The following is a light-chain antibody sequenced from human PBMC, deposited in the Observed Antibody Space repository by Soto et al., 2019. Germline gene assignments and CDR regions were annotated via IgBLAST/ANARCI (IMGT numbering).Light chain of an antibody. CDR1: QSVTNSE. CDR3: QQSFRTPLT. V-gene: IGKV3-20*01. CDR2: AAS. Sequence: FVLTQSPGNLSLSPGERVTLSCKVSQSVTNSELAWYQQKPGQAPRLLIYAASSRATGIPDRFSGGGSGTDFTLTISRLQREDFATYFCQQSFRTPLTFGQGTKVDIK. J-gene: IGKJ1*01.